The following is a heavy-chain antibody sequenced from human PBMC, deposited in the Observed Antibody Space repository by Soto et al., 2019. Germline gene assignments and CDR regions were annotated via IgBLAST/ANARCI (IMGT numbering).Heavy chain of an antibody. J-gene: IGHJ4*02. CDR1: GFTFSTDS. D-gene: IGHD6-19*01. CDR2: ISTSGATR. V-gene: IGHV3-48*02. Sequence: EVQLVESGGGLVQPGGSLRLSCVASGFTFSTDSMNWVRQAPGKGLEWVAHISTSGATRYYADSVKGRFTISRDNVKTSLYLQMDSLRNEDTAVYYCARFFGSGFDYWGQGTLVTVSS. CDR3: ARFFGSGFDY.